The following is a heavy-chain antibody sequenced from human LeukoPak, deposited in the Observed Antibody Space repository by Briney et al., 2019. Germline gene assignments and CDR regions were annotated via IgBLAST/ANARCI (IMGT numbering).Heavy chain of an antibody. J-gene: IGHJ4*02. Sequence: GGSLRLSCAASGFTITTYAVNWVRQAQGKVLEWVSCIGGGGTEYYADSVKGRFIISSDSSQDLVHLQMNSLTVEDTAVYYCARAQGALDYWGQGTLVTVSS. CDR1: GFTITTYA. CDR2: IGGGGTE. CDR3: ARAQGALDY. V-gene: IGHV3-23*01. D-gene: IGHD1-26*01.